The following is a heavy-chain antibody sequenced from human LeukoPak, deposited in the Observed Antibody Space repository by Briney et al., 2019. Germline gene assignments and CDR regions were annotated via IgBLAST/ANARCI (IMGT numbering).Heavy chain of an antibody. Sequence: PGGSLRLSCAASGFTFSSYGMHWVRQAPGKGLEWVAVISYDGSNKYYAGSVKGRFTISRDNSKNTLYLQMNSLRAEDTAVYYCAKDPGWYYGSGSYNPPGYWGQGTLVTVSS. CDR2: ISYDGSNK. V-gene: IGHV3-30*18. D-gene: IGHD3-10*01. CDR3: AKDPGWYYGSGSYNPPGY. CDR1: GFTFSSYG. J-gene: IGHJ4*02.